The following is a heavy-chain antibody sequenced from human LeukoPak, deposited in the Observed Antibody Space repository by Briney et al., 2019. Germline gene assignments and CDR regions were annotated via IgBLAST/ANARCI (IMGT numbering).Heavy chain of an antibody. D-gene: IGHD6-13*01. Sequence: GGSLRLSCAASGFTFSSYGMHWVRQAPGKGLEWVAVIWYDGSNKYYADSVKGRFTISRDNSKNTLYLQMNSLRAEDTAVYFCARDMGRAWYGPPDYWGQGTLVTASS. CDR2: IWYDGSNK. CDR3: ARDMGRAWYGPPDY. V-gene: IGHV3-33*01. J-gene: IGHJ4*02. CDR1: GFTFSSYG.